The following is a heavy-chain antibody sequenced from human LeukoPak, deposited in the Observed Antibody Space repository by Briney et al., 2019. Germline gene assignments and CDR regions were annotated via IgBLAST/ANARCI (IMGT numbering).Heavy chain of an antibody. J-gene: IGHJ4*02. Sequence: SETLSLTCTVSGGSISSYYWSWIRQPPGKGLEWIGYIYYSGSTNYNPSLKSRVTISVDTSKNQFSLKLSSVTAADTAVYYCARDRTIFGVVINDLDYWGQGTLVTVSS. V-gene: IGHV4-59*01. CDR1: GGSISSYY. CDR2: IYYSGST. D-gene: IGHD3-3*01. CDR3: ARDRTIFGVVINDLDY.